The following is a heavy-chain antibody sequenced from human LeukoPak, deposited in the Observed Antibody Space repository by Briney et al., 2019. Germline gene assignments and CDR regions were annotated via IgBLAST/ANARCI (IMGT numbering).Heavy chain of an antibody. J-gene: IGHJ4*02. CDR1: GYTFTGYY. CDR2: INPNSGGT. D-gene: IGHD3-10*01. Sequence: ASVKVSCKASGYTFTGYYMHWVRQAPGQGLEWMGWINPNSGGTNYAQKFQDRVTMTRDNSITTAFMELDRLKSDDTAIYFCARDNFDYYNGHGYTAFDYWGQGALVIVSS. V-gene: IGHV1-2*02. CDR3: ARDNFDYYNGHGYTAFDY.